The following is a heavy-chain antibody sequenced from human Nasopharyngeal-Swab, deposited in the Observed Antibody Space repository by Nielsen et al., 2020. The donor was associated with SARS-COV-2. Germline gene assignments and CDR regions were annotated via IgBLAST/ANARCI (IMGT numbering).Heavy chain of an antibody. CDR2: INPSGGST. CDR3: ARDRVAAAGTGSDYYYYYYMDV. Sequence: WVRQAPGQGLEWMGIINPSGGSTSYAQKFQGRVTMTRDTSTSTAYMELSSLRSEDTAVYYCARDRVAAAGTGSDYYYYYYMDVWGKGTTVTVSS. D-gene: IGHD6-13*01. V-gene: IGHV1-46*01. J-gene: IGHJ6*03.